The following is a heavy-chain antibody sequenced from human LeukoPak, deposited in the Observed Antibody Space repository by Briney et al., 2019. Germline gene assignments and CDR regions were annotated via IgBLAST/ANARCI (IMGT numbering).Heavy chain of an antibody. CDR3: ARVGIVGATADY. CDR2: IIPIFGTA. V-gene: IGHV1-69*05. J-gene: IGHJ4*02. CDR1: GGTFSSYA. Sequence: ASVKLSCKASGGTFSSYAISWVLQAPGQGLEWMGGIIPIFGTANYAQKFQGRVTITTDESTSTAYMELSSLRSEDTAVYYCARVGIVGATADYWGQGTLVTVSS. D-gene: IGHD1-26*01.